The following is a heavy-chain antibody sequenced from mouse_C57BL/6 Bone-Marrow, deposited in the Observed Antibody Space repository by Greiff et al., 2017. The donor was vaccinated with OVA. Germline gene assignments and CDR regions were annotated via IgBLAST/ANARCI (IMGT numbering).Heavy chain of an antibody. CDR3: AREVPEAMDY. J-gene: IGHJ4*01. V-gene: IGHV5-16*01. CDR2: INYDGSST. Sequence: DVQLVESEGGLVQPGSSMKLSCTASGFTFSDYYMAWVRQVPEKGLEWVANINYDGSSTYYLDSLKSRFIISRDNAKNILYLQMSSLKSEDTATYYCAREVPEAMDYWGQGTSVTVSS. CDR1: GFTFSDYY.